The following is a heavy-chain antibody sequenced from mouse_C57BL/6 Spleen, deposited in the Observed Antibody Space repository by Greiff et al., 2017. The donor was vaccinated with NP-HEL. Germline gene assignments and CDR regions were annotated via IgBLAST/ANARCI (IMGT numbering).Heavy chain of an antibody. Sequence: QVQLKQPGAELVMPGASVKLSCKASGYTFTSYWMHWVKQRPGQGLEWIGEIDPSDSYTNYNQKFKGKSTLTVDKSSSTAYMQLSSLTSEDSAVYYCARVVPGGARDYWGQGTSVTVSS. J-gene: IGHJ4*01. V-gene: IGHV1-69*01. CDR3: ARVVPGGARDY. D-gene: IGHD1-1*02. CDR2: IDPSDSYT. CDR1: GYTFTSYW.